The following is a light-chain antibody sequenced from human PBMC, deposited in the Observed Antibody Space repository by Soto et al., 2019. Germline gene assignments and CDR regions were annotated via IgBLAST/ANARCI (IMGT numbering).Light chain of an antibody. CDR1: QNIRSH. V-gene: IGKV3-15*01. CDR2: ASS. J-gene: IGKJ1*01. Sequence: EIVMTQSPATLSVSPGESATLSCRDSQNIRSHLAWYQLRPGQAPRLLIYASSTRATGIPARFSGSGSGTEFTLTISSLQSEDFALYFCQQYNGWPGWTFGQGTKVGVK. CDR3: QQYNGWPGWT.